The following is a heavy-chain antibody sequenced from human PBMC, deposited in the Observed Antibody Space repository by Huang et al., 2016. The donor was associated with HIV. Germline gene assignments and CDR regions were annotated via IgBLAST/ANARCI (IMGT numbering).Heavy chain of an antibody. CDR2: INLEGSER. CDR1: GFTFRGYW. V-gene: IGHV3-7*01. CDR3: ARGFQAKPGDY. Sequence: EVHLVESGGGLVRHGRSLRLSCAASGFTFRGYWMNWVRQAPGRGREWVANINLEGSERFYVDSVRGRFTISRDNANNSVSLQLNSLKAEDTGVYYCARGFQAKPGDYWGQGTLVTVSS. J-gene: IGHJ4*02.